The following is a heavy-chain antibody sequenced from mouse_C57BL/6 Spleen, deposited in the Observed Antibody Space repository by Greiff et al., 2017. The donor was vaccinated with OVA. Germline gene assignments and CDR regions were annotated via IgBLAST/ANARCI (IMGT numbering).Heavy chain of an antibody. J-gene: IGHJ2*01. CDR2: INYDGSST. CDR1: GFTFSAYY. V-gene: IGHV5-16*01. D-gene: IGHD1-1*02. Sequence: EVKLVESEGGLVQPGSSMKLSCTASGFTFSAYYMAWVRQVPEKGLEWVANINYDGSSTYYLDSLKSRFIISRDNAKNILYLQMSSLKSEDTATYVCARVWPYYFDYWGQGTTLTVSS. CDR3: ARVWPYYFDY.